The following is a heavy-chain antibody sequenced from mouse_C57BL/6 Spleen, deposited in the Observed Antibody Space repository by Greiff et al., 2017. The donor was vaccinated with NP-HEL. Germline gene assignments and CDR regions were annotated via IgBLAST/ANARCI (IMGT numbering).Heavy chain of an antibody. CDR3: ARSPFTTVVATYYAMDY. CDR2: IYPRSGNT. J-gene: IGHJ4*01. CDR1: GYTFTSYG. Sequence: QVQLQQSGAELARPGASVKLSCKASGYTFTSYGISWVKQRTGQGLEWIGEIYPRSGNTYYNEKFKGKATLTADKSSSTAYMELRSLTSEDSAVYFCARSPFTTVVATYYAMDYWGQGTSVTVSS. V-gene: IGHV1-81*01. D-gene: IGHD1-1*01.